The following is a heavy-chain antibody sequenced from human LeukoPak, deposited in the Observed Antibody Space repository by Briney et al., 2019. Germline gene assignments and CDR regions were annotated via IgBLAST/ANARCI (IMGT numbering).Heavy chain of an antibody. D-gene: IGHD6-13*01. V-gene: IGHV4-61*02. CDR2: IYTSGST. CDR3: ATALYSSSWYAIDY. J-gene: IGHJ4*02. Sequence: SETLSLTCTVSGGSISSGSYYWSWIRQPAGKGLEWIGRIYTSGSTNENPSLNSRVTISVDTSKNQFSLKLTSVTAADTAVYYCATALYSSSWYAIDYWGQGTLVTVSS. CDR1: GGSISSGSYY.